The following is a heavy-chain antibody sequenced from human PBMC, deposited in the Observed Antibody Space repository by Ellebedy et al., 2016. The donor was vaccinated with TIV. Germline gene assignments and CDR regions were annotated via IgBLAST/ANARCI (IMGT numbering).Heavy chain of an antibody. J-gene: IGHJ4*02. V-gene: IGHV3-30-3*01. Sequence: GESLKISXAASGFTFSYYSMHWVRQAPGKGLEWVAVISHDGSNKYHAESVKGRFTISRDDSKNTLYLQMNTLRTEDTALYLCARGSSSRGYFDSWGQGTLVTVSS. CDR2: ISHDGSNK. CDR1: GFTFSYYS. CDR3: ARGSSSRGYFDS. D-gene: IGHD6-13*01.